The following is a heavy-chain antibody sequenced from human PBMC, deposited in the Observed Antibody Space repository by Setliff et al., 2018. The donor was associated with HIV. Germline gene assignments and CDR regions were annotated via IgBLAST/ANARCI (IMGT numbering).Heavy chain of an antibody. Sequence: SVKVSCKASGGTFSSYSITWVRQAPGQGLEWVGGIIPIFGTTNYAQNFQGRVTISADESTSTAYMELSSLRSEGTVVYYCARGRHAVVVTALEHDYWGQGTLVTVSS. D-gene: IGHD2-21*02. CDR2: IIPIFGTT. V-gene: IGHV1-69*13. CDR3: ARGRHAVVVTALEHDY. J-gene: IGHJ4*02. CDR1: GGTFSSYS.